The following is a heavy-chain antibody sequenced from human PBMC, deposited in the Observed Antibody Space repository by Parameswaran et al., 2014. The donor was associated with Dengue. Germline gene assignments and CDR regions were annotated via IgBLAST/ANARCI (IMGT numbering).Heavy chain of an antibody. J-gene: IGHJ2*01. CDR2: ISAYNGNT. Sequence: WVRQAPGQGLEWMGWISAYNGNTNYAQKLQGRVTMTTDTSTSTAYMELRSLRSDDTAVYYCARDNYDSSGYYYTENYWYFDLWGRGTLVTVSS. D-gene: IGHD3-22*01. CDR3: ARDNYDSSGYYYTENYWYFDL. V-gene: IGHV1-18*01.